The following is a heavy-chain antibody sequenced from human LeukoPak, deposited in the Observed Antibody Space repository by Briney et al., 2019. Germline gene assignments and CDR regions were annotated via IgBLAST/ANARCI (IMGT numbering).Heavy chain of an antibody. D-gene: IGHD1-26*01. CDR2: IHPEDGET. CDR3: ARSSGSYSFDR. V-gene: IGHV1-24*01. CDR1: GYTLTELS. J-gene: IGHJ4*02. Sequence: ASVKVSCKVSGYTLTELSMHWVRQTPGKGLEWMGGIHPEDGETIHAQKFRGRVTMTEDTSTDTVYMELSSLRSDDTAVYYCARSSGSYSFDRWGQGTLVTVSS.